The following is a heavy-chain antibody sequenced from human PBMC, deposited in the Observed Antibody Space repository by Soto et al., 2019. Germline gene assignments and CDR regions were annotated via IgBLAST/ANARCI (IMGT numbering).Heavy chain of an antibody. V-gene: IGHV3-48*01. D-gene: IGHD2-21*02. CDR2: ISSSSDTI. J-gene: IGHJ6*02. CDR1: GFTFSSYS. Sequence: SLRLSCAASGFTFSSYSMTWVRQAPGKGLEWVSTISSSSDTIHYADSVKGRFTISRDNAKNSLYLQMDSLRAEDTAVYYCARDGSTGTANFHYAMDVWGQGTTVTVSS. CDR3: ARDGSTGTANFHYAMDV.